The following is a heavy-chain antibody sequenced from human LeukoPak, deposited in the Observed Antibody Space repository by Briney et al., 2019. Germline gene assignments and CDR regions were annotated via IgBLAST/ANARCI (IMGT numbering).Heavy chain of an antibody. D-gene: IGHD3-22*01. V-gene: IGHV3-21*01. Sequence: GGSLRLSCAASGFTFSSYSMNWVRQAPGKGLEWVSSISSSSSYIYYADSVKGRFTISRDNAKNSLYLQMNSLRAEDTAVYYCARVSERGRKYYYDSSGYYYWGYFDYWGQGTLVTVSS. CDR1: GFTFSSYS. J-gene: IGHJ4*02. CDR2: ISSSSSYI. CDR3: ARVSERGRKYYYDSSGYYYWGYFDY.